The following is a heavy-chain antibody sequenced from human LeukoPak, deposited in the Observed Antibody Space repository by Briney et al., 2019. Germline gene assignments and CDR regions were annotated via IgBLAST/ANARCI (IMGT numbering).Heavy chain of an antibody. J-gene: IGHJ3*02. CDR2: IYSGGST. D-gene: IGHD2-2*01. CDR1: GLTFSSYA. V-gene: IGHV3-53*01. Sequence: GGSLRLSCAASGLTFSSYALAWVRQAPGKGLEWVSVIYSGGSTYYADSVKGPFTISRDNSKNTLYLQMNSLTAEDTAVYYCARVGVVPAAIPDGFDIWGQGTMVTVSS. CDR3: ARVGVVPAAIPDGFDI.